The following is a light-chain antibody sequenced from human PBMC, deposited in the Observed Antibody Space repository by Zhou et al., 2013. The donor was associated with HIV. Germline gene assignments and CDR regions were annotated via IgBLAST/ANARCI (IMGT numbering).Light chain of an antibody. Sequence: EIVLTQSPGTLSLSPGERATLSCRASRSVSSSYLAWYQQKPDQAPRLLIYGASSRATGIPDRFSGSGSGTDFTLSISRLEPEDFAVYYCQQYGNSPSSFGQGTKLEIK. J-gene: IGKJ2*04. CDR3: QQYGNSPSS. CDR2: GAS. V-gene: IGKV3-20*01. CDR1: RSVSSSY.